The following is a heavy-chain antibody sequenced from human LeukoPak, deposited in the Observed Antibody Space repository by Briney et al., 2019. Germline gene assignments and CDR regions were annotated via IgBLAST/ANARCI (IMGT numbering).Heavy chain of an antibody. J-gene: IGHJ4*02. CDR2: ISVGGLYT. CDR1: GFTFSSYN. CDR3: VKEGSHSDGGHSPTFDS. V-gene: IGHV3-23*01. Sequence: GGSLRLSCAASGFTFSSYNMNWVRQVPGKGLEWVSAISVGGLYTYYADSVRGRFTISRDNSKSALYLQMNSLRSEDTAMYHCVKEGSHSDGGHSPTFDSWGLGTLVTVSS. D-gene: IGHD5-24*01.